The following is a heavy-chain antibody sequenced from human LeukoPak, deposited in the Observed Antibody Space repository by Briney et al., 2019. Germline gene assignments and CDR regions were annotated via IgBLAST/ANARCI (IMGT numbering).Heavy chain of an antibody. CDR1: GGSFSGYY. V-gene: IGHV4-34*01. Sequence: SETLSLTCAVYGGSFSGYYWSWIRQPPGKGLEWIGEINHSGSTNYNPSLKSRVTISVDTSKNQFSLKLSSVTAADTAVYYCARGPRFTFGGQREVDYWGQGTLVTVSS. CDR2: INHSGST. D-gene: IGHD3-16*01. CDR3: ARGPRFTFGGQREVDY. J-gene: IGHJ4*02.